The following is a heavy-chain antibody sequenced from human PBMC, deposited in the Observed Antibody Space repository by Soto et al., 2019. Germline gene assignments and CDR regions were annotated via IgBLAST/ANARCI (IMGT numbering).Heavy chain of an antibody. D-gene: IGHD2-15*01. CDR2: ISWNSGSI. CDR1: GFTFDDYA. Sequence: GGSLRLSCAASGFTFDDYAMHWVRQAPGKGLEWVSGISWNSGSIGYADSVKGRFTISRDNAKNSLYLQMNSLRAEDTALYYCAEDAYCSGGSCYGLGWFDPWGQGTLVTVSS. CDR3: AEDAYCSGGSCYGLGWFDP. J-gene: IGHJ5*02. V-gene: IGHV3-9*01.